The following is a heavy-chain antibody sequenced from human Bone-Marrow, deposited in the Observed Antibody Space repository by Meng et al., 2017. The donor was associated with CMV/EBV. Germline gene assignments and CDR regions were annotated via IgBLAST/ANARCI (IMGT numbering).Heavy chain of an antibody. CDR1: RYPCTAHS. V-gene: IGHV1-2*02. J-gene: IGHJ5*02. Sequence: SCKASRYPCTAHSIRRVRQAPGQGLEWMGWINPHSGGSNYAQKFHGRATMTRDTSSSTAYMEISTLRSDDSAVYYCARDDPDRPFDPWGQGTLVTVSS. CDR2: INPHSGGS. D-gene: IGHD1-14*01. CDR3: ARDDPDRPFDP.